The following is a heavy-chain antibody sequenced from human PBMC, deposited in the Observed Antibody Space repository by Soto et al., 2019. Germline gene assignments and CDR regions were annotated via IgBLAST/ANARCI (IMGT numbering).Heavy chain of an antibody. V-gene: IGHV4-34*01. J-gene: IGHJ6*03. CDR1: GGSFSGYY. Sequence: SETLSLTCAVYGGSFSGYYWSWIRQPPGKGLEWIGEINHSGSTNYNPSLKSRVTISVDTSKNQFSLKLGSVTAADTAVYYCARGRGFLEWLYRLDYYYMDVWGKGTTVTVSS. CDR3: ARGRGFLEWLYRLDYYYMDV. D-gene: IGHD3-3*01. CDR2: INHSGST.